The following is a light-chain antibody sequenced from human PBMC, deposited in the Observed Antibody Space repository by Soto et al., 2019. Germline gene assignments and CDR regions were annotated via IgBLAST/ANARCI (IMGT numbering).Light chain of an antibody. CDR2: AAS. CDR3: LQYGSSPPFA. Sequence: EIVLTQSPGTLALSPGERATLFCRASQGVSRSYFAWYQQKPGQAPRLLIYAASSRATGVPDRFSGSGSGTDFTLTISRLEPDDFALYYCLQYGSSPPFALGGGTKIEIK. J-gene: IGKJ4*01. CDR1: QGVSRSY. V-gene: IGKV3-20*01.